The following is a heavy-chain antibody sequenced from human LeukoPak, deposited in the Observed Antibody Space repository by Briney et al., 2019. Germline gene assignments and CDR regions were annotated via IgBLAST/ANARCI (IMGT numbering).Heavy chain of an antibody. CDR1: GFTFSSSA. D-gene: IGHD6-19*01. CDR3: AKVYSAGWYPGYFDY. V-gene: IGHV3-23*01. J-gene: IGHJ4*02. CDR2: ISGSGSGGST. Sequence: GGSLRLSCAASGFTFSSSAMSWVRQAPGKGLEWVSNISGSGSGGSTYYADSVKGRFTISRDNSKNTLYLQMNSLRAEDTAVYYCAKVYSAGWYPGYFDYWGQGTLVTVSS.